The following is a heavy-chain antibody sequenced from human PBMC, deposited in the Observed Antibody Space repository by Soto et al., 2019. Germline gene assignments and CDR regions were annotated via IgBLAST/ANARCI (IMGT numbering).Heavy chain of an antibody. CDR1: GFTFSSYA. J-gene: IGHJ4*02. CDR3: ANGGDSPVTPSFDY. Sequence: EVQLLESGGGLVQPGGSLRLSCAASGFTFSSYAMNWVRQAPGKGLEWVSVISGSGSNTNYADSVKGRFHISRDNXXSTLYLQINSLRAEGTVVYDCANGGDSPVTPSFDYWGEGALVTVS. V-gene: IGHV3-23*01. CDR2: ISGSGSNT. D-gene: IGHD2-21*01.